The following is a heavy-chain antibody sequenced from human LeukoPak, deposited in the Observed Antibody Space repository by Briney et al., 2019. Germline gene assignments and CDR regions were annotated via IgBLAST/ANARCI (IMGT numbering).Heavy chain of an antibody. V-gene: IGHV1-18*01. Sequence: GASVKVSCKASGYSFSNYGMSWVRQAPGQGLEWMGWISAYNGDTNYAQKFQGRVTMTTEASTRTAYMELRSLRSDDTAVYFCARMSPFNWLELWGQGTLVSVSS. CDR1: GYSFSNYG. J-gene: IGHJ5*02. CDR3: ARMSPFNWLEL. CDR2: ISAYNGDT.